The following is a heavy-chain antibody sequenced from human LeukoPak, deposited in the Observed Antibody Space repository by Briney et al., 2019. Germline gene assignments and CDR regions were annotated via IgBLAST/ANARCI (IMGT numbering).Heavy chain of an antibody. D-gene: IGHD5-12*01. J-gene: IGHJ4*02. CDR3: AKGRLRTRRGYSGYDSFDY. CDR2: ISVSVGRT. CDR1: GFTFSSYA. Sequence: PVGSLRLSCAASGFTFSSYAMSCVPQAPGKGLEWVSAISVSVGRTYYADSVKGRFTISRDNSKNTLYLYMNSLSAEDMAVYYCAKGRLRTRRGYSGYDSFDYWGQGTLVTVSS. V-gene: IGHV3-23*01.